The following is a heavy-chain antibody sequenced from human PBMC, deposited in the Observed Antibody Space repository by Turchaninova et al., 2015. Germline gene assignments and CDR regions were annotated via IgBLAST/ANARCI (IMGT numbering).Heavy chain of an antibody. CDR1: GYSFTSYW. V-gene: IGHV5-51*01. D-gene: IGHD5-12*01. CDR3: ARQDGGGLYYFEN. CDR2: IYPGDAET. Sequence: EVQLVQSGAAVKRPGESLKIFFKGSGYSFTSYWFGWVRQMPGKGLEWKWIIYPGDAETRYSPSFQGQVTISVDKSISTAYLQWSSLKASDTAMYYCARQDGGGLYYFENWGQGTLVTVSS. J-gene: IGHJ4*02.